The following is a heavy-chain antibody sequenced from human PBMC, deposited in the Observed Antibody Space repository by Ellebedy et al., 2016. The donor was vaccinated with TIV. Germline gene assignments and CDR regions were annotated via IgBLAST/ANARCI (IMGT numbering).Heavy chain of an antibody. Sequence: ASVKVSCKASGGTFSSYAISWVRQAPGQGLEWMGRIIPILGIANYAQKFQGRVTMTEDTSTDTAYMELSSLRSEDTAVYYCATLVIVGAGWDYFDYWGQGTLVTVSS. CDR1: GGTFSSYA. CDR3: ATLVIVGAGWDYFDY. D-gene: IGHD1-26*01. CDR2: IIPILGIA. V-gene: IGHV1-69*04. J-gene: IGHJ4*02.